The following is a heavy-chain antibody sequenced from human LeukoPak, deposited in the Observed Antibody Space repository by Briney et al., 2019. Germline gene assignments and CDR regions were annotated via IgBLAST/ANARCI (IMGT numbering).Heavy chain of an antibody. CDR2: INPNSGGT. V-gene: IGHV1-2*02. J-gene: IGHJ6*02. D-gene: IGHD6-13*01. CDR3: ARVRIGQQLDKYYYYAMDV. Sequence: ASVKVSCKASGYTFIDYYMHWVRQAPGQGREWMGWINPNSGGTNFAQKFQGRVTMTTDTSISTAYMEVSRLRSDDTAVYYCARVRIGQQLDKYYYYAMDVWGQGTTVTVSS. CDR1: GYTFIDYY.